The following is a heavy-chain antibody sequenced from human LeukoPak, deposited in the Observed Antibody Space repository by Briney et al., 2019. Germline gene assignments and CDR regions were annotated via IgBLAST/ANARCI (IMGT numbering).Heavy chain of an antibody. V-gene: IGHV5-51*01. J-gene: IGHJ4*02. Sequence: GESLKISCKASGYSFTNYWIGWVRQMPGKGLEWMGIIYPGDSDTKYGPSFEGQVTISADKSISTAYLQWSSLKASDSAMYYCARHGDTWPFDYWGQGTLVTVSS. CDR2: IYPGDSDT. CDR1: GYSFTNYW. CDR3: ARHGDTWPFDY.